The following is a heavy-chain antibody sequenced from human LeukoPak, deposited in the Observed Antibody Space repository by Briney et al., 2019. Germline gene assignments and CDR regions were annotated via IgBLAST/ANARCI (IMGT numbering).Heavy chain of an antibody. J-gene: IGHJ4*02. Sequence: SETLSLTCTVSGYSISSGYYWGWIRQPPGKGLEWIGEINHSGSTNYNPSLKSRVTISVDTSKNQFSLRLSSVTATDTGVYYCASDHSGWLGLGYWGQGTLVSVSS. CDR1: GYSISSGYY. D-gene: IGHD6-19*01. CDR3: ASDHSGWLGLGY. V-gene: IGHV4-38-2*02. CDR2: INHSGST.